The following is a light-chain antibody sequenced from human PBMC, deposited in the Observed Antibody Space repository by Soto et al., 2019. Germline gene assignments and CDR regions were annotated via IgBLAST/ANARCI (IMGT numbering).Light chain of an antibody. V-gene: IGKV4-1*01. J-gene: IGKJ1*01. CDR3: HQYYSAPST. CDR2: WAS. CDR1: HIVLYNSNNKNY. Sequence: DILMTQSPASLAVSLCERATINCKSSHIVLYNSNNKNYLAWYQQKPGQPPKLLFYWASTRESGVPDRFSGSGSGTDFTLTISSLQAEDVAVYYCHQYYSAPSTFGQGTKVDIK.